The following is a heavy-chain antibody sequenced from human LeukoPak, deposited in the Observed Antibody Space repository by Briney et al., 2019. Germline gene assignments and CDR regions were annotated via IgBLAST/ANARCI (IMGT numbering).Heavy chain of an antibody. J-gene: IGHJ3*02. D-gene: IGHD3-9*01. Sequence: GGSLRLSCAASGFTVSSNYMSWVRQAPGKGLEWVSVIYSGGSTYYADSVKGRFTISRDNSKNTLYLQMNSLRAEDTAVYYCATPIYDILTGYNPVAFDIWGQGTMVTVSS. CDR1: GFTVSSNY. CDR2: IYSGGST. CDR3: ATPIYDILTGYNPVAFDI. V-gene: IGHV3-53*01.